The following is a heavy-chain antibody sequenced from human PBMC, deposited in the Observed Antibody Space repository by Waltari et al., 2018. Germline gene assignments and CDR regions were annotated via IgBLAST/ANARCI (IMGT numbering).Heavy chain of an antibody. V-gene: IGHV3-23*03. Sequence: DVQLLESGGGLVQPGGSLRLSCAASGFTFNSFGMTWVRQAPGKGLEWVSMIYRDDPDTYYADSVKGRFTISRDNSKNTLYLQMNSLTAEDTAVYYCAKGRYSGYIDSWGQGTLVTVSS. CDR1: GFTFNSFG. CDR2: IYRDDPDT. D-gene: IGHD5-12*01. CDR3: AKGRYSGYIDS. J-gene: IGHJ4*02.